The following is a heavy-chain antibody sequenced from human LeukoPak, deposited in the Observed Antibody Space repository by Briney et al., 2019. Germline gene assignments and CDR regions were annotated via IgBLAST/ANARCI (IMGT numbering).Heavy chain of an antibody. D-gene: IGHD5-24*01. J-gene: IGHJ4*02. CDR3: ARHEEEDGYNAKTPDY. CDR2: IHYRLPT. V-gene: IGHV4-39*01. Sequence: SETLSLTCDVSGVSISGTNYYWGWIRQPPGMGLEWIGSIHYRLPTFYNPLHKSRVTISVDTSKNQISLRLRSVTAADTAVYYCARHEEEDGYNAKTPDYWGQGTLVTVSS. CDR1: GVSISGTNYY.